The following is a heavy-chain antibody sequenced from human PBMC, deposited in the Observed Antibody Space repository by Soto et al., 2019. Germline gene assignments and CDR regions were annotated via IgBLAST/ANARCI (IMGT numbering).Heavy chain of an antibody. CDR3: ASPVTGGNWFDP. J-gene: IGHJ5*02. V-gene: IGHV1-3*01. D-gene: IGHD3-10*01. CDR2: INADNGNT. CDR1: GYIFSTYA. Sequence: ASVKVSCKASGYIFSTYAMHWVRQAPGQRLEWMGWINADNGNTKYSQKFQGRVTITTDTSASTAYMELSSLRSEDTAVYYCASPVTGGNWFDPWGQGTLVTVSS.